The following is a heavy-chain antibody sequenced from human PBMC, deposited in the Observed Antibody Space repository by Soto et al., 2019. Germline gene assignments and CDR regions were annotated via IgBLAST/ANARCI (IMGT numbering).Heavy chain of an antibody. D-gene: IGHD3-10*01. CDR2: IIPILGIA. J-gene: IGHJ6*02. CDR1: GGTFSSYT. CDR3: ARFRGSYGMDV. V-gene: IGHV1-69*02. Sequence: QVQLVQSGAEVKKPGSSVKVSCKASGGTFSSYTISWVRQAPGQGLEWMGRIIPILGIANYAQKFQGRVTITADKSTSTAYMELRSLRSEDPAVYYCARFRGSYGMDVWGQGTTVTVSS.